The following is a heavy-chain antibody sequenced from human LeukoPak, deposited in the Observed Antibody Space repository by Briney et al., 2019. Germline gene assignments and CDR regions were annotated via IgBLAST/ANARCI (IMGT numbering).Heavy chain of an antibody. J-gene: IGHJ3*02. D-gene: IGHD3-10*01. V-gene: IGHV3-15*01. CDR3: TRVGSYYGSGSPNAPPDAFDI. CDR1: GLTFSKAY. Sequence: GGSLRLSCAASGLTFSKAYMSWARQAPGKGLEGVGRLKTKSEGGTTDNAAPVKGRFTISRDDSENTLLYLQMNSLKTEDTAVYYCTRVGSYYGSGSPNAPPDAFDIWGQGTMVTVSS. CDR2: LKTKSEGGTT.